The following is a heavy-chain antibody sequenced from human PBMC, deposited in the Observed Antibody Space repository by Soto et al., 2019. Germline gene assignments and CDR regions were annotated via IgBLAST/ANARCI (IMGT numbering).Heavy chain of an antibody. CDR3: ASYRGALYFES. V-gene: IGHV4-59*01. CDR2: VFYGGT. Sequence: PSETLSITCSISVRSMSSNYWSWIRQSPDKGLDWLGYVFYGGTDYNPSLGGRVSMSVETSKIQFSLKLTSVTVADTAVYYCASYRGALYFESWGPGIMVTVSS. D-gene: IGHD3-16*01. CDR1: VRSMSSNY. J-gene: IGHJ4*02.